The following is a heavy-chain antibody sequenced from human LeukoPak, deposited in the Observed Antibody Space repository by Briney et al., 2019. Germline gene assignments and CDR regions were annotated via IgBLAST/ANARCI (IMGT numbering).Heavy chain of an antibody. Sequence: GASLKISFKGSGSRFTSYWIGWGRQIPGKGLGWMGIIYLGNSDTRYSRSFQGQVTISADKSISTAYLQWSSLKASDTAMYYCARLPQVDIVATISGAYYYGMDVWGKGTTVTVSS. CDR1: GSRFTSYW. V-gene: IGHV5-51*01. J-gene: IGHJ6*04. CDR2: IYLGNSDT. D-gene: IGHD5-12*01. CDR3: ARLPQVDIVATISGAYYYGMDV.